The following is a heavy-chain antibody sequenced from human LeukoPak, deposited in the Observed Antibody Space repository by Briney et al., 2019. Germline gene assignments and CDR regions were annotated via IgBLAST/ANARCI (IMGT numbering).Heavy chain of an antibody. Sequence: SETLSLTCAVYGGSFSVYYWSWIRQPPGNGLEWIGEINHSGSTNYNPSLKSRVTISVDTSKNQFSLKLSSVTAADTAVYYCARGITMVRGADLWGQGTLVTVSS. CDR2: INHSGST. J-gene: IGHJ4*02. CDR3: ARGITMVRGADL. V-gene: IGHV4-34*01. CDR1: GGSFSVYY. D-gene: IGHD3-10*01.